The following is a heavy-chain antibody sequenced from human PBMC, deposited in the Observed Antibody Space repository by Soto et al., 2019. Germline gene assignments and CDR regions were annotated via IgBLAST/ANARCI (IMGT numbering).Heavy chain of an antibody. V-gene: IGHV3-30*18. J-gene: IGHJ6*02. Sequence: QVQLVESGGGVVQPGRSLRLSCSASGYTFSSYAMHWVRQAPGKGLEWVAAISYDGGNKYYADSLMGRFTISRDNSKTTVYLQMNSLRAEDTAFYYCAKDLVVFVTSYSGLDVWGPGTKVTVSS. D-gene: IGHD3-22*01. CDR3: AKDLVVFVTSYSGLDV. CDR1: GYTFSSYA. CDR2: ISYDGGNK.